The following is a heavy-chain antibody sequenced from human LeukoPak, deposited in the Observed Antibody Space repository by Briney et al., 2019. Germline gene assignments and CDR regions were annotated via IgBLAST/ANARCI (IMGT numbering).Heavy chain of an antibody. J-gene: IGHJ4*02. CDR3: ARGGKTLVDWNDYYFDY. V-gene: IGHV1-18*01. CDR1: GYTFTSYG. CDR2: ISAYNGNT. D-gene: IGHD1-1*01. Sequence: ASVKVSCKASGYTFTSYGISWVRQAPGQGLEWMGWISAYNGNTNYAQKLQGRVTMTTDTSTSTAYMELRSLRSDDTAVYYCARGGKTLVDWNDYYFDYWGQGTLVTVSS.